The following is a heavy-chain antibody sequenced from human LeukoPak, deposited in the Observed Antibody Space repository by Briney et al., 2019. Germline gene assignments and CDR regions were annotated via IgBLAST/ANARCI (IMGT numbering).Heavy chain of an antibody. CDR1: GASISSYY. J-gene: IGHJ4*02. V-gene: IGHV4-59*01. CDR3: ARVIRKWELSYYFDY. Sequence: SETLSLTCPVAGASISSYYWSWVRQPPGKGLEWLGYIYYSGSTNYNPSLKRRVTISVDTSKNQFSLKLSSVTAADTAVYYCARVIRKWELSYYFDYWGQGTLVTVSS. CDR2: IYYSGST. D-gene: IGHD1-26*01.